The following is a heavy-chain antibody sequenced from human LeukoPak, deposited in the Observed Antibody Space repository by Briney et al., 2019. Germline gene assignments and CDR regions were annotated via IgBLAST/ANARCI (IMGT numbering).Heavy chain of an antibody. CDR3: ARALTIFGVVAYFDY. V-gene: IGHV3-7*05. D-gene: IGHD3-3*01. CDR2: IKQDGSEK. CDR1: GFMFSSYW. Sequence: GGSLRLSCAASGFMFSSYWMSWVRQAPGKGLEWVANIKQDGSEKYYVDSVKGRFTFSRDNAKNSLYLQMNSLRAEDTAVYYCARALTIFGVVAYFDYWGQGPLVTVSS. J-gene: IGHJ4*02.